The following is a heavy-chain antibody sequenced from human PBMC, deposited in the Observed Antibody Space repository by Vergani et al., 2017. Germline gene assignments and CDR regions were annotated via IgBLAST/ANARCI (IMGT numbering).Heavy chain of an antibody. CDR2: ISGSGGST. CDR1: GFTFSSYA. CDR3: AKXDIVLMVYATSYCGMDV. V-gene: IGHV3-23*01. D-gene: IGHD2-8*01. Sequence: EVQLLESGGGLVQPGGSLRLSCAASGFTFSSYAMSWVRQAPGKGLEWVSAISGSGGSTYYADSVKGRFTISRDNSKNTLYLQMNSLRAEDTAVYYCAKXDIVLMVYATSYCGMDVWGQGTTVTVSS. J-gene: IGHJ6*02.